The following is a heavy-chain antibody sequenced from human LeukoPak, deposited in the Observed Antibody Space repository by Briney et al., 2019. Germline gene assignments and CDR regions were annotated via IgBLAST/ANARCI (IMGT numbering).Heavy chain of an antibody. V-gene: IGHV4-34*01. D-gene: IGHD6-19*01. CDR3: ATTSSGWSLYDAFDI. CDR1: GGSFSGYY. CDR2: INHSGST. Sequence: SETLSLTCAVYGGSFSGYYRSWIRQPPGKGLEWIGEINHSGSTNYNPSLKSRVTISVDTSKNQFSLKPSSVTAADTAVYYCATTSSGWSLYDAFDIWGQGTMVTVSS. J-gene: IGHJ3*02.